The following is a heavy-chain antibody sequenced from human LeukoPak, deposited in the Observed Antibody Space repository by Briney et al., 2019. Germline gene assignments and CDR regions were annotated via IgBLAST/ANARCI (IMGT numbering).Heavy chain of an antibody. J-gene: IGHJ6*03. CDR2: ISGSGGST. V-gene: IGHV3-23*01. Sequence: GGSLRLSCAASGFTFSSYAMSWVRQAPGKGLEWVSAISGSGGSTYYADSVKGRFTISRDNSKNTLYLQMNSLRVEDTALYYCAKGGTEYYYDSSGYYYDYYYYYMDVWGKGTTVTVSS. D-gene: IGHD3-22*01. CDR3: AKGGTEYYYDSSGYYYDYYYYYMDV. CDR1: GFTFSSYA.